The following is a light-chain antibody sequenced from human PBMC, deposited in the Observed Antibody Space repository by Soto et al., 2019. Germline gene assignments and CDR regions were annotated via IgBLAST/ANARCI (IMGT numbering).Light chain of an antibody. CDR2: DAS. Sequence: EIVMAQSPATLSVSPGERATLSCRASQSVSSNLAWYQQKPGQAPRLLIYDASTRATGVPARFSGSGSGAEFTLTISSLQSEDFAVYYYQQFNNWPLTFGGGTKVEIK. CDR1: QSVSSN. CDR3: QQFNNWPLT. V-gene: IGKV3-15*01. J-gene: IGKJ4*01.